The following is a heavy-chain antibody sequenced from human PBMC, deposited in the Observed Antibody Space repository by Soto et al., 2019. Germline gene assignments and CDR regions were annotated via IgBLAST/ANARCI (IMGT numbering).Heavy chain of an antibody. Sequence: GGSLRLSCAASGFTFSSYAMSWVRQAPGKGLEWVSAISGSGGSTYYADSVKGRFTISRDNSKNTLYLQMNSLRAEDTAVFYFAKAALSGGTRGSIDYWGQGTLVTVSS. D-gene: IGHD3-16*01. CDR1: GFTFSSYA. CDR3: AKAALSGGTRGSIDY. J-gene: IGHJ4*02. V-gene: IGHV3-23*01. CDR2: ISGSGGST.